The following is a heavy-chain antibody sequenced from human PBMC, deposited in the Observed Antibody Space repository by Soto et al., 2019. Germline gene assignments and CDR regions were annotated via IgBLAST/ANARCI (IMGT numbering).Heavy chain of an antibody. CDR3: ARDTPVEMPTARPLDH. J-gene: IGHJ4*02. CDR1: RYNFRNYG. D-gene: IGHD2-15*01. V-gene: IGHV1-18*01. Sequence: QADLVQSGPEVKRPGASVKVSCETSRYNFRNYGITWVRQAPGQGLEWMGWISAYNGDTNYAQNLQGRVTMTTDTSTSTAYLELRSLRADDTAVYYCARDTPVEMPTARPLDHWGQGTLVTVSS. CDR2: ISAYNGDT.